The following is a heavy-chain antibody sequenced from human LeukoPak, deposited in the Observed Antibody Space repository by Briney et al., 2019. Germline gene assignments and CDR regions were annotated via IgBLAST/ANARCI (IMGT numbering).Heavy chain of an antibody. V-gene: IGHV3-23*01. CDR3: AKEGYDSSGTWYYFDY. D-gene: IGHD3-22*01. J-gene: IGHJ4*02. CDR1: GFTFSSYS. CDR2: ISGSGGST. Sequence: GGSLRLSCAASGFTFSSYSMSWVRQAPGKGLEWVSAISGSGGSTYHADSVKGRFTISRDNSKNTLYLQMNRLRAEDTAVYCCAKEGYDSSGTWYYFDYWGQGTLVTVSS.